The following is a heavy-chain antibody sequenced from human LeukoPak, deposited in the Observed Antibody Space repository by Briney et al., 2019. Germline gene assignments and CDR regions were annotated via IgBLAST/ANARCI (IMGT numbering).Heavy chain of an antibody. D-gene: IGHD3-22*01. V-gene: IGHV4-34*01. CDR2: INHSGST. J-gene: IGHJ4*02. CDR3: ARANLPYYYDSSGYYPPGY. Sequence: PSETLSLTCTVSGGSISGYYWSWIRQPPGKGLEWIGEINHSGSTNYNPSLKSRVTISVDTSKNQFSLKLSSVTAADTAVYYCARANLPYYYDSSGYYPPGYWGQGTLVTVSS. CDR1: GGSISGYY.